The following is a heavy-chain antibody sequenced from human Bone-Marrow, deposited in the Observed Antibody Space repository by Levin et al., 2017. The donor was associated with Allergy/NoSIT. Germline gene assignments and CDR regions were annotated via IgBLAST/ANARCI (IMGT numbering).Heavy chain of an antibody. D-gene: IGHD5-12*01. CDR3: ARVKGRDSGYDFLGDY. J-gene: IGHJ4*02. Sequence: PGESLKISCAASGFTFSNYGIYWVRQAPGKGLEWVAVISYEGKNVHYADSVMGRFTISRDNSKNTVYLQMNSLRVEDTAVYYCARVKGRDSGYDFLGDYWGQGTLVTVSS. V-gene: IGHV3-30*03. CDR2: ISYEGKNV. CDR1: GFTFSNYG.